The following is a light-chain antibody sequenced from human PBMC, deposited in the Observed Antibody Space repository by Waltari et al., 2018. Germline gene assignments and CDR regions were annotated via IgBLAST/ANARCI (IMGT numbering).Light chain of an antibody. CDR3: GQGTHWPYI. CDR2: KVS. J-gene: IGKJ2*01. CDR1: QSLVHRDGSTS. V-gene: IGKV2-30*02. Sequence: DVVMTQSPLSLPIPPGQPASISCRSSQSLVHRDGSTSLSWYQQKPGQPPRLLIYKVSNRESGVPARFSGSGAGTDFTLKSSRVEAEDVGVYYFGQGTHWPYIFGQGTKVESK.